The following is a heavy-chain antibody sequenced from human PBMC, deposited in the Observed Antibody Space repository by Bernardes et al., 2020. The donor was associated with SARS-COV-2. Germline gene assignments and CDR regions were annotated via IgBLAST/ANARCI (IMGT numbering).Heavy chain of an antibody. CDR3: AREEMATIFGAWGY. D-gene: IGHD3-10*02. V-gene: IGHV3-66*01. Sequence: GSLRLSCAASGFSVSSTHMRWVRQVPGKGLEWVALIYSGGSTYSADSVKGRFTISRDNSRNTLSLQMNSLRAEDTAIYYCAREEMATIFGAWGYWGQGTLVTVSS. J-gene: IGHJ4*02. CDR1: GFSVSSTH. CDR2: IYSGGST.